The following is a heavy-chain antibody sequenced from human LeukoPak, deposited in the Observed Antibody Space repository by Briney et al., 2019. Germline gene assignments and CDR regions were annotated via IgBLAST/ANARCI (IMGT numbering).Heavy chain of an antibody. CDR1: GVSISTSSYY. D-gene: IGHD5-12*01. CDR3: ARPEHSGYDWGY. Sequence: PSETLSLTCTVSGVSISTSSYYWGWIRQPPGKGLEWIGSIFYSGNTYYNPSLKSRITMSVDTSKNQFSLRLTSVTAADTAVYYCARPEHSGYDWGYWGQGTLVTVSS. CDR2: IFYSGNT. J-gene: IGHJ4*02. V-gene: IGHV4-39*01.